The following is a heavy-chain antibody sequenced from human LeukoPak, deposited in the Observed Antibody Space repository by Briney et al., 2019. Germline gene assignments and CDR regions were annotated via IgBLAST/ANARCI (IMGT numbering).Heavy chain of an antibody. Sequence: ASVKVSCKVSGYTLTELSMHWVRQAPGKGLEWMGGFDPEDGETIYAQKFQGRVTTTEDTSTDTAYMELSSLRSEDTAVYYCATAPEDIVVVPAALDYWGQGTLVTVSS. J-gene: IGHJ4*02. CDR3: ATAPEDIVVVPAALDY. D-gene: IGHD2-2*01. CDR2: FDPEDGET. V-gene: IGHV1-24*01. CDR1: GYTLTELS.